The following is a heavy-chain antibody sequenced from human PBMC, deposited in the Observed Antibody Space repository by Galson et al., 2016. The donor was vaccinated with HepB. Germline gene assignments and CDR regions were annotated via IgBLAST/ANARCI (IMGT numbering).Heavy chain of an antibody. V-gene: IGHV3-7*01. Sequence: SLRLSCAASGFSFSIYWMSWVRQAPGKGLEWVANIKYDGNEKYFVDSVEGRFTISRDNAKNSLYLQMNSLTVDDTAMYYCVRDNRGLGDFWGRGTLVTVSS. CDR2: IKYDGNEK. D-gene: IGHD1-14*01. CDR1: GFSFSIYW. CDR3: VRDNRGLGDF. J-gene: IGHJ4*02.